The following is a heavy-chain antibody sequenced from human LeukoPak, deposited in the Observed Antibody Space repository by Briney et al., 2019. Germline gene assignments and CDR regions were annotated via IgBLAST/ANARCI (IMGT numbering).Heavy chain of an antibody. Sequence: SETLSLTCAVYGGSFSGYYWSWIRQPPGKGLEWIGEINHSGSTNYNPSLKNRVTISVDTSKNQFSLKLSSVTAADTAVYYCARRSLNAFDIRGQGTVVTVSS. CDR1: GGSFSGYY. CDR3: ARRSLNAFDI. V-gene: IGHV4-34*01. D-gene: IGHD2-15*01. J-gene: IGHJ3*02. CDR2: INHSGST.